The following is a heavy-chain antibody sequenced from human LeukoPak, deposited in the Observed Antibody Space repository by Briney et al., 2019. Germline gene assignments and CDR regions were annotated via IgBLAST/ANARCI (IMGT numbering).Heavy chain of an antibody. D-gene: IGHD2-21*01. CDR1: DGSISSHY. V-gene: IGHV4-59*11. CDR3: ATYRSRGFDY. CDR2: IFNSGGT. J-gene: IGHJ4*02. Sequence: SETLSLTCTVSDGSISSHYWSWIREPPGKGLEWIGYIFNSGGTNYNPSLKSRVTISLDTSKNQFSLKLSSVTAADTAVYYCATYRSRGFDYWGQGTLVTVSS.